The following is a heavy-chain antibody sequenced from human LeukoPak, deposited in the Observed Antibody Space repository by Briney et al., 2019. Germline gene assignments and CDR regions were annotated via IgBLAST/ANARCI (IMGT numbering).Heavy chain of an antibody. D-gene: IGHD3-3*01. J-gene: IGHJ4*02. CDR3: AREKMIFGVVIPWYFDY. CDR1: GFTFSSYS. Sequence: PGGSLRLSCAASGFTFSSYSMNWVRQAPGKGLEWVSSISSSSSYIYYADSVKGRFTISRDNAKNSLYLQMNSLRAEDTAVYYCAREKMIFGVVIPWYFDYWGQGTPVTVSS. CDR2: ISSSSSYI. V-gene: IGHV3-21*01.